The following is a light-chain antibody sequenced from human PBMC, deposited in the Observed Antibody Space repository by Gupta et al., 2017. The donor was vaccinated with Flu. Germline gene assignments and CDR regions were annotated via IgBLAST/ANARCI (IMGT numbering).Light chain of an antibody. J-gene: IGLJ3*02. CDR3: AARDDSLDGWV. CDR2: SND. CDR1: SSNIGNNY. V-gene: IGLV1-47*01. Sequence: QSVLTQPPSASGTPGQRVTISCSGSSSNIGNNYVYWYQHLPGTAPKLLIYSNDQRPSGIPDRFSGSKSGTSGSLAISGLRSEDEADYFCAARDDSLDGWVFGGGTKLTVL.